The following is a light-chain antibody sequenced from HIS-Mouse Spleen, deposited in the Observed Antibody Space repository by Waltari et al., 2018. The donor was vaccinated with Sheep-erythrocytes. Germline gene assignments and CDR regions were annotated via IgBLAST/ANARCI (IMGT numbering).Light chain of an antibody. V-gene: IGLV2-11*01. Sequence: QSALTQPRSVSGSPGQSVTISCTGTSSDVGGYNYVSWYQHHPGKAPKLMIYDVSKRPSGVPDRVSGSKSGNTASLTISGLQAEDEADYYCCSYAGSYTVWVFGVGTRLTVL. J-gene: IGLJ3*02. CDR1: SSDVGGYNY. CDR3: CSYAGSYTVWV. CDR2: DVS.